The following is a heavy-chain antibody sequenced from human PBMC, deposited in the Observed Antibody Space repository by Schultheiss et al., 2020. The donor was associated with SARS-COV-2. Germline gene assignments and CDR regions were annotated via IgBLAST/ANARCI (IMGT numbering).Heavy chain of an antibody. CDR3: AREGDCGGDCYLKRGWFDP. D-gene: IGHD2-21*02. CDR1: GFTFSSYG. CDR2: IWYDGSNK. J-gene: IGHJ5*02. Sequence: GESLKISCAASGFTFSSYGMHWVRQAPGKGLEWVAVIWYDGSNKYYADSVKGRFTISRDNSKNTLYLQMNSLRAEDTAVYYCAREGDCGGDCYLKRGWFDPWGQGTLVTVSS. V-gene: IGHV3-33*01.